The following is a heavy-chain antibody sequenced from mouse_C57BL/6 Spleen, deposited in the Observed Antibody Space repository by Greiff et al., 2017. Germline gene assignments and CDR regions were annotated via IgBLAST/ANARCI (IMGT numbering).Heavy chain of an antibody. CDR3: ARSEANWDFDY. V-gene: IGHV1-39*01. Sequence: VQLQQSGPELVKPGASVKISCKASGYSFTDYNMNWVKQSNGKSREWIGVITPNYGTTSYNQKFKVKSTLTVDQSSSTAYMQLNSLTYEDSAGYYCARSEANWDFDYWGQGTTLTVSS. CDR1: GYSFTDYN. CDR2: ITPNYGTT. D-gene: IGHD4-1*01. J-gene: IGHJ2*01.